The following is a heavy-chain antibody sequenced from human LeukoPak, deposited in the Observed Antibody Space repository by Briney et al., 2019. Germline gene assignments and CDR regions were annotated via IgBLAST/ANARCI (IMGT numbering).Heavy chain of an antibody. J-gene: IGHJ4*02. CDR2: IRRKVYGGTP. V-gene: IGHV3-49*03. CDR1: TFTFGDYA. D-gene: IGHD3-9*01. CDR3: TRGASPDILTGDY. Sequence: GGSLRLSCTSSTFTFGDYAINWTRQAPGKGLEWVGFIRRKVYGGTPEYAASVKGRFTISRDDSKSIAYLQMNSLKTEDTAVYYCTRGASPDILTGDYWGQGTLVTVSS.